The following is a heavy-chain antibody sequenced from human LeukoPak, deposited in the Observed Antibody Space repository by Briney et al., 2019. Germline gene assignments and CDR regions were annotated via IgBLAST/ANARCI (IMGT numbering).Heavy chain of an antibody. Sequence: GGSLRLPCAASGFTFNIYVLSWVRQAPGKGLEWVSTISGSGGTTFYADSVKGQFTISRDNSKNTLYLQMNTLRAEDTAIYYCAKGARYNWNSPFDYWGQGTLVTVSS. CDR3: AKGARYNWNSPFDY. CDR2: ISGSGGTT. J-gene: IGHJ4*02. CDR1: GFTFNIYV. D-gene: IGHD1-7*01. V-gene: IGHV3-23*01.